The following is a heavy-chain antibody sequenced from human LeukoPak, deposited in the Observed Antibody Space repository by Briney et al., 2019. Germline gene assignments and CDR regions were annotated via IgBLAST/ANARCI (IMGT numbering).Heavy chain of an antibody. V-gene: IGHV1-69*05. Sequence: ASVKVSCKASGGTFSSYAISWVRQAPGQGLEWMGGSIPIFGTANYAQKFQGRVTITTDESTSTAYMELSSLRSEDTAVYYCARELYCSSTSCYNGGGNGYSYGPGWFDPWGQGTLVTVSS. CDR2: SIPIFGTA. CDR3: ARELYCSSTSCYNGGGNGYSYGPGWFDP. J-gene: IGHJ5*02. CDR1: GGTFSSYA. D-gene: IGHD2-2*02.